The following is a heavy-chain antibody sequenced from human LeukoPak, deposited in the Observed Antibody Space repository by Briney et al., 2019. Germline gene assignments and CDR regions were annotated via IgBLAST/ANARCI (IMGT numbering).Heavy chain of an antibody. CDR1: GYTFTSYG. V-gene: IGHV1-18*01. J-gene: IGHJ4*02. CDR2: ISAHNGNT. CDR3: ARDLGLVWFGELPYFDY. D-gene: IGHD3-10*01. Sequence: GASVKVSCKASGYTFTSYGINWVRQAPGQGLEWTGWISAHNGNTNYAQKLQGRLTMTTDTSTSTAYMELRSLRSDDTAVYYCARDLGLVWFGELPYFDYWGQGTLVTVSS.